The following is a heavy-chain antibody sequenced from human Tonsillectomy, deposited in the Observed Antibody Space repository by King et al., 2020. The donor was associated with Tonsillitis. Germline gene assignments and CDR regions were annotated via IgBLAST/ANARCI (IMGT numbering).Heavy chain of an antibody. CDR2: IAYDGSNK. J-gene: IGHJ6*02. D-gene: IGHD3-10*01. V-gene: IGHV3-30*18. CDR1: GFTFGNFG. CDR3: AKEVGSGGYLFIQNYYYFGMDV. Sequence: VQLVESGGGVVQPGRSLRLSCAASGFTFGNFGMHWVRQAPGKGLEWVAVIAYDGSNKYYAESVKGRFTISRDNSKNTLYLQMNSLRAEDTAVYYCAKEVGSGGYLFIQNYYYFGMDVWGQGTTVTVSS.